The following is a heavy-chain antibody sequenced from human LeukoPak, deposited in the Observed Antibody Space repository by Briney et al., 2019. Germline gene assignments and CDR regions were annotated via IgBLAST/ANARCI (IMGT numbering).Heavy chain of an antibody. J-gene: IGHJ5*02. CDR2: IIPIYGTA. CDR3: ATHTGGYNYWWFDI. CDR1: GGTFSNYP. D-gene: IGHD5-24*01. V-gene: IGHV1-69*13. Sequence: VASVKVSCKASGGTFSNYPIIWVRQAPGRGLEWLGGIIPIYGTANYALMFQGRITLTAHEPTATAYMELRSLTSDDTAMYFCATHTGGYNYWWFDIWGQGTLVSVSS.